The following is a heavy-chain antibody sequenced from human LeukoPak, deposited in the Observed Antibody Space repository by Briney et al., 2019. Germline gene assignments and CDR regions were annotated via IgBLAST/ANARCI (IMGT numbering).Heavy chain of an antibody. V-gene: IGHV3-74*01. CDR1: GFTFSTYW. D-gene: IGHD1-26*01. Sequence: GGSLRLSCAASGFTFSTYWMHWVRQVPGKGLVWVSRINSDGNIITYADSVKGRFTISRDNARNMVYLQMNSLRAEDTAVYYRAAGMGNYWGQGTLVPV. CDR2: INSDGNII. J-gene: IGHJ4*02. CDR3: AAGMGNY.